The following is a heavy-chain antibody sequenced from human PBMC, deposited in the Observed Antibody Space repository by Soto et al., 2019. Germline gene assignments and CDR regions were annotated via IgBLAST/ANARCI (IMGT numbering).Heavy chain of an antibody. Sequence: PGGSLRLSCAASGFTFSSYAMSWVRQAPGKGLEWVSAISGSGGSTYYADSVKGRFTISRDNSKNTLYLQMGSLRTEDMAVYYCARGDPYTDTLRNDAFDIWGQGTMVTVSS. CDR3: ARGDPYTDTLRNDAFDI. J-gene: IGHJ3*02. D-gene: IGHD1-1*01. CDR2: ISGSGGST. V-gene: IGHV3-23*01. CDR1: GFTFSSYA.